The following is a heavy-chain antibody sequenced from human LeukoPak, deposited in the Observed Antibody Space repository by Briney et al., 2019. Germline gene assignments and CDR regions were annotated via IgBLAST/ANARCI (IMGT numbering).Heavy chain of an antibody. CDR1: GGSINTYY. CDR3: ARGFDDYDVLLGYEY. J-gene: IGHJ4*02. D-gene: IGHD3-9*01. Sequence: PSETLSLTCTVSGGSINTYYWGWIRQTPGKGLEWIGYIYSRGSTNYNPSLKSRDTISVDTSKNQFSLKLTSVTAADTAVYYCARGFDDYDVLLGYEYWGQGILVTVSS. V-gene: IGHV4-59*01. CDR2: IYSRGST.